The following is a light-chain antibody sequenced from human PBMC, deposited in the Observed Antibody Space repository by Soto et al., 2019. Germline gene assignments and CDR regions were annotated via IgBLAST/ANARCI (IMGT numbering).Light chain of an antibody. Sequence: QSVLTQPPSVSGARGQRVTISCTGSSSNTGAGYDVHWYQHLPGTAPKLLIYGNSIRPSGVPDRFSGSKSGSSASLAITGLQAEDEADYYCQSYDNSLSGVVFGGGTKLTVL. CDR2: GNS. CDR3: QSYDNSLSGVV. CDR1: SSNTGAGYD. V-gene: IGLV1-40*01. J-gene: IGLJ2*01.